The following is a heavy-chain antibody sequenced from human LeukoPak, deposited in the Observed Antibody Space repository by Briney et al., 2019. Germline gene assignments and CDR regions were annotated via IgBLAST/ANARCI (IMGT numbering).Heavy chain of an antibody. Sequence: ASVKVSCKASGYTFTGYYMHWVRQAPGQGLEWMGWINHNSGGTNYTQKFQGRVTMTRDTSISTAYMELSRLRSDDTAVYYCARQELVDIVATTYWGQGTLVTVSS. J-gene: IGHJ4*02. V-gene: IGHV1-2*02. CDR2: INHNSGGT. CDR1: GYTFTGYY. CDR3: ARQELVDIVATTY. D-gene: IGHD5-12*01.